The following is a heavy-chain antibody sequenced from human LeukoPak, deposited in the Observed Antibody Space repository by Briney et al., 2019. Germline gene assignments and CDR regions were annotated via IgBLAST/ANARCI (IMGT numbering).Heavy chain of an antibody. V-gene: IGHV3-43*02. D-gene: IGHD4-11*01. CDR1: GCTFDDYA. CDR2: ISGDGGST. Sequence: GGSLRLPCAASGCTFDDYAMHWVRQAPGKGLEWVSLISGDGGSTYYADSVKGRFTISRDNSKNSLYLQMNSLKTEDTALYYCAKEKTVTSIPFDYWGQGTLVTVSS. CDR3: AKEKTVTSIPFDY. J-gene: IGHJ4*02.